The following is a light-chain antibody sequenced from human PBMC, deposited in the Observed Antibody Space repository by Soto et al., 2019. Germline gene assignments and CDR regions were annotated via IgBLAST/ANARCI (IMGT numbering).Light chain of an antibody. CDR1: SSDIGRYNF. CDR3: CSYAGSYTLWV. Sequence: QSVLTQPASVSGSPGQSITISCTGTSSDIGRYNFVSWYQQHPGKAPKLMVYEVTNRPSGVSNRFSGSKSGNTASLTIFGLQTEDEADYYCCSYAGSYTLWVFGGGTKLTVL. J-gene: IGLJ3*02. V-gene: IGLV2-14*01. CDR2: EVT.